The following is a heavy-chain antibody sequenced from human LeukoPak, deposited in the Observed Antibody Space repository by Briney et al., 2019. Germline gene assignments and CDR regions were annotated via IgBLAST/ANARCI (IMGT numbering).Heavy chain of an antibody. CDR3: AKRGVVIRVILVGFHKEAYYFDS. CDR2: ISDTGGRT. Sequence: GGSLRLSCAVSGITLSNYGMTWVRQAPGKGLEWVAGISDTGGRTNYADSVKGRFTISRDNPKSTLYLQMNSLRAEDTAVYFCAKRGVVIRVILVGFHKEAYYFDSWGQGALVTVSS. V-gene: IGHV3-23*01. J-gene: IGHJ4*02. CDR1: GITLSNYG. D-gene: IGHD3-22*01.